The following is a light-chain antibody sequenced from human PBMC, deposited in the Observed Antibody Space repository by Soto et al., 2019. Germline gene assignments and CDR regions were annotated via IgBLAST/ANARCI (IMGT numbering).Light chain of an antibody. CDR1: QSVSSNY. J-gene: IGKJ1*01. V-gene: IGKV3-20*01. CDR2: GAS. Sequence: ESGLSQSPGTLSLSTGERATLSCRASQSVSSNYLAWYQQKPGQAPRLLIYGASTRATGIPDRFSGSGSGTDFTLTISRLESEDSAVYYCQQYGSSPTWTFGQGTKVDIK. CDR3: QQYGSSPTWT.